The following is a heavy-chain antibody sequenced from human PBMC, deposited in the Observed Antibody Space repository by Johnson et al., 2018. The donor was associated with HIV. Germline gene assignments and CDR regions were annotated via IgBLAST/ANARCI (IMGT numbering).Heavy chain of an antibody. CDR1: GFTFSSYA. Sequence: QVQLVESGGGVVQPGRSLRLSCAASGFTFSSYAMHWVRQAPGKGLEWVAVIWYDGSYKYYADSVKGRFNISRDNSNSTLYLQMNSLRVDDTAVYYCAKDGEYSSPGAFDIWGQGTMVTVSS. CDR3: AKDGEYSSPGAFDI. J-gene: IGHJ3*02. CDR2: IWYDGSYK. D-gene: IGHD6-6*01. V-gene: IGHV3-33*06.